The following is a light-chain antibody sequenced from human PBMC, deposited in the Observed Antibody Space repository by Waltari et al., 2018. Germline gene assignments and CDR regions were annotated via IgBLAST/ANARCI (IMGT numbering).Light chain of an antibody. V-gene: IGKV1-39*01. Sequence: DIQMTQSPSSLSASVGDRVTITCRASQSISIYLDWYQQKAGKAPKLLIYDASRLQSGVPSRFSGSGSGTDFTLTISSLQYEDVATYYCQQTYSTRLTFGGGTKVDIK. CDR2: DAS. J-gene: IGKJ4*01. CDR3: QQTYSTRLT. CDR1: QSISIY.